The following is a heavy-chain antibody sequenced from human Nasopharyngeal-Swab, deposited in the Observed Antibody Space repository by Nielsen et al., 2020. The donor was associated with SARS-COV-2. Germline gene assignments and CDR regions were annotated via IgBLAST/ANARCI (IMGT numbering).Heavy chain of an antibody. J-gene: IGHJ3*02. CDR3: ARPGVWFGELKNDAFDI. D-gene: IGHD3-10*01. Sequence: IRQCPGQRLEWIGSIYHSGSTYYNPSLKRRVTISVDTSKNQFSLKLSSVTAADTAVYYCARPGVWFGELKNDAFDIWGQGTMVTVSS. CDR2: IYHSGST. V-gene: IGHV4-38-2*01.